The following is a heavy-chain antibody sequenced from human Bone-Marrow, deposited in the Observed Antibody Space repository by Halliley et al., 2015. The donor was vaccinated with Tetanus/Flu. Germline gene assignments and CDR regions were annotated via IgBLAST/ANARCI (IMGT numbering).Heavy chain of an antibody. D-gene: IGHD5-12*01. CDR3: ARAVWQRLPPSPYYYAMAV. J-gene: IGHJ6*02. V-gene: IGHV4-34*01. CDR1: GESFSGYY. Sequence: GLVKPSETLSLTCAVYGESFSGYYWNWIRQPPGKGLEWIGEINHSGSTNYNPSLKSRVTISADTSKNQISLNLTSVTAADTAVYYCARAVWQRLPPSPYYYAMAVWGRGTTVTVSS. CDR2: INHSGST.